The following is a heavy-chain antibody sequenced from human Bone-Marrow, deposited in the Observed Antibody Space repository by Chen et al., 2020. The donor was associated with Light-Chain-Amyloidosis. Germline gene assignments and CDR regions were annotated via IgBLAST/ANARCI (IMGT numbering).Heavy chain of an antibody. Sequence: EVQLVESGGGLVQPGGSLRLPRAAPGFPFSRYWMHWVRQVPGKGLVWVSRTNEDGSTTTYADSVRGRFTISRDNAKNTLYLQRNSLKDEDTAVYYCARDVAGADDYWGQGNLVTVSS. D-gene: IGHD6-19*01. CDR2: TNEDGSTT. CDR1: GFPFSRYW. J-gene: IGHJ4*02. CDR3: ARDVAGADDY. V-gene: IGHV3-74*01.